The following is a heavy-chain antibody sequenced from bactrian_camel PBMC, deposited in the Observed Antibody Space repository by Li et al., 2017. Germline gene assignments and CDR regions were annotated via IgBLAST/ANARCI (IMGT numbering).Heavy chain of an antibody. J-gene: IGHJ6*01. D-gene: IGHD1*01. CDR2: IDSDGRT. Sequence: QVQLVESGGGLAQLGRSATLSCEAQGFRFPATPMGWIRRPPGKEREGVAIIDSDGRTRYADSVKGRFTISKDNAEDTLYLQMTSLKPEDTAMYYCAAVLRKYLPPRMERGDFDYWGRGTQVTVS. CDR1: GFRFPATP. CDR3: AAVLRKYLPPRMERGDFDY. V-gene: IGHV3S53*01.